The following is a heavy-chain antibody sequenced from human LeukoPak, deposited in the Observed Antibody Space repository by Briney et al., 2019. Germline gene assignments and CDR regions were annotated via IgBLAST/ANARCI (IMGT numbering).Heavy chain of an antibody. J-gene: IGHJ4*02. D-gene: IGHD4-23*01. CDR2: IYHSGST. CDR3: AREASTTEVTSYGI. Sequence: PSETLSLTCTVSGGSISSGGYYWSWVRQPPGKGLEWIGYIYHSGSTYYSPSLKSRVTISVDRSKNQFSLKLSSVTAADTAVYYCAREASTTEVTSYGIWGQGTLVTVSS. CDR1: GGSISSGGYY. V-gene: IGHV4-30-2*01.